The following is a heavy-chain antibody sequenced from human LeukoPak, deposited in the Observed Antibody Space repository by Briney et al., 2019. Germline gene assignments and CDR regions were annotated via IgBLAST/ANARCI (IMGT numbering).Heavy chain of an antibody. J-gene: IGHJ4*02. D-gene: IGHD5-12*01. CDR2: INPNSGGS. Sequence: ASVKVSCKASGYTFTGYYMHWVRQAPGQGLEWMGWINPNSGGSNYAQKFQGRVTMTRDTSISTAYMELSRLRSDDTAVYYCARHSHSGYDFSYWGQGTLVTVSS. CDR1: GYTFTGYY. V-gene: IGHV1-2*02. CDR3: ARHSHSGYDFSY.